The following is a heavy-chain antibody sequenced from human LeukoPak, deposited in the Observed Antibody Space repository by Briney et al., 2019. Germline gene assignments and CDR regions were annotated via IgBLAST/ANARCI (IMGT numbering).Heavy chain of an antibody. CDR1: GDSVSSNSAA. CDR2: TYYRSKWYN. Sequence: SQTLSLTCAISGDSVSSNSAAWKWIRQSPSRGLEWLGTTYYRSKWYNDYAVSVKSRITINPDTSKNQFSLQLNSVTPEETAVYYCARDMSSCSSTSCYVDLDYWGQGTLVTVSS. V-gene: IGHV6-1*01. D-gene: IGHD2-2*01. CDR3: ARDMSSCSSTSCYVDLDY. J-gene: IGHJ4*02.